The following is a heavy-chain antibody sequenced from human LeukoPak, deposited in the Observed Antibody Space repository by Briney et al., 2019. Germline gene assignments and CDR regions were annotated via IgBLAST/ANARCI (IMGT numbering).Heavy chain of an antibody. V-gene: IGHV6-1*01. D-gene: IGHD5-24*01. CDR2: IYYRSRWYN. CDR1: GDTVSSNSAA. J-gene: IGHJ5*02. CDR3: ARAQRDGNNRWFDP. Sequence: SQTLSLTCAISGDTVSSNSAAWNWIRQSPSRGLEWLGRIYYRSRWYNDYALSVKSRITINPDTSRNQFSLQLNSVTPEDTAVYYCARAQRDGNNRWFDPWGQGTLVSVFS.